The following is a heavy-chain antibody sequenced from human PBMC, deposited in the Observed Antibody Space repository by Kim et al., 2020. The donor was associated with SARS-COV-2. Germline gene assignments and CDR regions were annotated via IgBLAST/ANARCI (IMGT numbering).Heavy chain of an antibody. CDR2: T. V-gene: IGHV3-23*01. J-gene: IGHJ6*02. CDR3: AKMGAQSGMDV. D-gene: IGHD3-16*01. Sequence: TYYADSVKGRFTISRDNSKNTLYLQMNSLRAEDTAVYYCAKMGAQSGMDVWGQGTTVTVSS.